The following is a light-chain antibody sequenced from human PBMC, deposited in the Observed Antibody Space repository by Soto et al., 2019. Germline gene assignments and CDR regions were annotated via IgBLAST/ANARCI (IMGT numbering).Light chain of an antibody. V-gene: IGKV1-5*03. Sequence: DIQMTQSPSTLSASVRDRVTITCRASQTINSWLAWYQQRPGKAPRLLIYKASTLESGVPSRFSGSGSGTEFTLTISTLPPDDFATYYCQQYDSIPYTFGQGTKLDI. CDR3: QQYDSIPYT. J-gene: IGKJ2*01. CDR1: QTINSW. CDR2: KAS.